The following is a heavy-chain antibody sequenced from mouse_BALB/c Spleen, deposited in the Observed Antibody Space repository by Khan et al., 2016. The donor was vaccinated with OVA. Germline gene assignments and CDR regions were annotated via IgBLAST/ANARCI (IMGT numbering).Heavy chain of an antibody. J-gene: IGHJ3*01. CDR3: ARNSYMYDFTY. V-gene: IGHV2-2*01. CDR1: GFSLTTYG. D-gene: IGHD2-14*01. Sequence: QVQLQQSGPGLVQPSQSLSITCTVSGFSLTTYGIHWVRQSPGKGLEWLGVIWRGGTTDYNAAFISRLSITKDNSKSQAFFKMNSLQADDTAMYFCARNSYMYDFTYWGQGTLVTVSA. CDR2: IWRGGTT.